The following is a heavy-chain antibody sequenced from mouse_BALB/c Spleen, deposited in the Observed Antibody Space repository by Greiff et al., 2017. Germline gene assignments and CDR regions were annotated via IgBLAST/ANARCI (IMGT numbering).Heavy chain of an antibody. J-gene: IGHJ2*01. V-gene: IGHV5-9-3*01. D-gene: IGHD2-1*01. CDR2: ISSGGSYT. CDR3: ARLYYGNYDYFDY. Sequence: DVQLVESGGGLVKPGGSLKLSCAASGFTFSSYAMSWVRQTPEKRLEWVATISSGGSYTYYPDSVKGRFTISRDNAKNTLYLQMSSLRSEDTAMYYCARLYYGNYDYFDYWGQGTTLTVSS. CDR1: GFTFSSYA.